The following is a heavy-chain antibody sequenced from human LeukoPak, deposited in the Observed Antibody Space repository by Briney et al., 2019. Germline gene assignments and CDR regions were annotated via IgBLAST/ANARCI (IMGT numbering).Heavy chain of an antibody. J-gene: IGHJ4*02. CDR1: GFTFISYS. Sequence: GGSLRLSCAASGFTFISYSMNWVRQAPGKGPEWVANIKYDGSEQYYVDSVKGRFSISRDNTKNLLYLQMSSLRVEDTAVYYCARDYGWSFANWGQGTLVTVSS. CDR2: IKYDGSEQ. CDR3: ARDYGWSFAN. V-gene: IGHV3-7*03. D-gene: IGHD3-10*01.